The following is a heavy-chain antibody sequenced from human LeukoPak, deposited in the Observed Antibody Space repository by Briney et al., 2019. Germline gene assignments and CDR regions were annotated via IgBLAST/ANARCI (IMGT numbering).Heavy chain of an antibody. V-gene: IGHV6-1*01. CDR2: TYYRSKWYN. CDR3: ARSRGRNRSHSPELLLRHAFDI. D-gene: IGHD1-14*01. J-gene: IGHJ3*02. CDR1: GDSVSSNSAA. Sequence: SQTLSLTCAISGDSVSSNSAAWNWIRQSPSRGLEWLGRTYYRSKWYNDYAVSVKSRITINPDTSKSQFSLQLNSVTPEDTAVYYCARSRGRNRSHSPELLLRHAFDIWGQGTMVTVSS.